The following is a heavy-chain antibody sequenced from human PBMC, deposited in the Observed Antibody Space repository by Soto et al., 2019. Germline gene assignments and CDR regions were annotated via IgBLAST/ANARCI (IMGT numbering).Heavy chain of an antibody. CDR3: AKDRDFAIFGVAAGDAFDI. CDR2: ISGSGGST. V-gene: IGHV3-23*01. J-gene: IGHJ3*02. Sequence: GGSLRLSCAASGFTFSSYAMSWVRQAPGKGLEWVSAISGSGGSTYYADSVKGRFTISRDNSKNTLYLQMNSLRAEDTAVYYCAKDRDFAIFGVAAGDAFDIWGQGTMVTVSS. CDR1: GFTFSSYA. D-gene: IGHD3-3*01.